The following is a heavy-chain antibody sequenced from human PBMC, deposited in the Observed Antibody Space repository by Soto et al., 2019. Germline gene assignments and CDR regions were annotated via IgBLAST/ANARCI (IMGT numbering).Heavy chain of an antibody. J-gene: IGHJ4*02. CDR1: GGSISSGDYY. CDR3: ARVMIVVVETFDY. D-gene: IGHD3-22*01. Sequence: QVQLQESGPGLVKPSQTLSLTCTVSGGSISSGDYYWSWIRQPPGKGLEWIGYIYYSGSTYYNPSLKSRVTISVDTSTNQFSLKLSSVTAADTAVYYCARVMIVVVETFDYWGQGTLVTVSS. CDR2: IYYSGST. V-gene: IGHV4-30-4*01.